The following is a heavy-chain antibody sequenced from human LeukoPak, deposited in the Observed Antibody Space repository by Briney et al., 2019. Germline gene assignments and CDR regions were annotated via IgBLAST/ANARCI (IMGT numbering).Heavy chain of an antibody. Sequence: PSETLSLTCTVSGGSISSSSYYWGWIRQPPGKGLEWIGSIYYSGSTYYNPSLKSRVTISVDTSKNQFSLKLSSVTAADTAVYYCARLTSGYDITGSWFDPWGQGTLVTVSS. V-gene: IGHV4-39*01. CDR1: GGSISSSSYY. CDR2: IYYSGST. CDR3: ARLTSGYDITGSWFDP. D-gene: IGHD5-12*01. J-gene: IGHJ5*02.